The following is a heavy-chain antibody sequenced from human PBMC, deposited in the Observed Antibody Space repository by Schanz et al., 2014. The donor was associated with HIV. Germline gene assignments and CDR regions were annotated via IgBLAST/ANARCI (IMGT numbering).Heavy chain of an antibody. V-gene: IGHV3-30*04. CDR1: GFTFRSYA. D-gene: IGHD3-10*01. CDR2: ISKDGSNK. J-gene: IGHJ5*01. CDR3: ARDLRAKYYGPQVDWFDS. Sequence: QVQLVESGGGVVQPGRSLRLSCAASGFTFRSYAMHWVRQAPGKGLEWVALISKDGSNKYYADTVKGRFTISRDNSENTMYLQVNSLRGEDTAVYYCARDLRAKYYGPQVDWFDSWGQGTRVTVTS.